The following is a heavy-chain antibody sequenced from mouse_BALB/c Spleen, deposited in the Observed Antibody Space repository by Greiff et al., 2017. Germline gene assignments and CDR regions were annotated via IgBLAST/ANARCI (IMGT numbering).Heavy chain of an antibody. J-gene: IGHJ4*01. V-gene: IGHV5-6-3*01. CDR1: GFTFSSYG. Sequence: EEQVVESGGGLVQPGGSLKLSCAASGFTFSSYGMSWVRQTPDKRLELVATINSNGGSTYYPDSVKGRFTISRDNAKNTLYLQMSSLKSEDTAMYYCARALYRYDAMDYWGQGTSVTVSS. CDR3: ARALYRYDAMDY. CDR2: INSNGGST. D-gene: IGHD2-14*01.